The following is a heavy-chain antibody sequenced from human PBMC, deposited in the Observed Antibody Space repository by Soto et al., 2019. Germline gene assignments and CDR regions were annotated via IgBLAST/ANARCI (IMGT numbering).Heavy chain of an antibody. J-gene: IGHJ5*02. CDR2: IRAYNGNT. CDR1: GYTFTSYG. V-gene: IGHV1-18*01. D-gene: IGHD6-19*01. CDR3: ARDEAGSSGWYRRPKNWFDP. Sequence: QVQLVQSGAEVKKPGASVKVSCKASGYTFTSYGISWVRQAPGQGLEWMGWIRAYNGNTNYAQKLQGRVTMTTDTSTSTAYMELRSLRSDDTAVYYCARDEAGSSGWYRRPKNWFDPWGQGTLVTVSS.